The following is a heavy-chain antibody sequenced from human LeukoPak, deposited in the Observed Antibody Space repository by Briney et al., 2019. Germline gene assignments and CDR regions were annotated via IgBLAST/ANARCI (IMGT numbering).Heavy chain of an antibody. CDR3: ARGPTHLYYGMDV. Sequence: GGSLRLSCAASGFTVSNSDIHWVRQSTGGGLEWVSTIGVAGDTYYSASVKGRFTISRDNARNSLFLQMFSPKAEGTAVYYCARGPTHLYYGMDVWGPGTTVTVSS. CDR1: GFTVSNSD. CDR2: IGVAGDT. D-gene: IGHD1-1*01. J-gene: IGHJ6*02. V-gene: IGHV3-13*01.